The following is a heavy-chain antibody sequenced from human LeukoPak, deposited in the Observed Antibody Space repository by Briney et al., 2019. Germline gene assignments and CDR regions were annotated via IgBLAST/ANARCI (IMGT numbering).Heavy chain of an antibody. Sequence: SETLSLTCTVSGGSISSYYWSWIRQPPGKGLEWIGYIYYSGSTNYNPSLKSRVTISVDTSKNQSSLKLSSVTAADTAVYYCARDYSAASYYYYGMDVWGQGTTVTVSS. D-gene: IGHD6-13*01. CDR3: ARDYSAASYYYYGMDV. J-gene: IGHJ6*02. CDR1: GGSISSYY. V-gene: IGHV4-59*01. CDR2: IYYSGST.